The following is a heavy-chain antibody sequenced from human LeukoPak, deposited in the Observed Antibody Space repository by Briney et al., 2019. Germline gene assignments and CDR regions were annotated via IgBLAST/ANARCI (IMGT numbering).Heavy chain of an antibody. CDR1: GFTFSSNG. J-gene: IGHJ3*02. D-gene: IGHD2-21*02. CDR2: IWYDGSKE. CDR3: ARAKGDSLDI. V-gene: IGHV3-33*01. Sequence: GGSLRLSCAASGFTFSSNGMHWVRQAPGKGLEWVAAIWYDGSKEYYADSVKGRFSISRDNSKNTLYLQMNSLRAEDTAVYYCARAKGDSLDIWGQGTMVTVSS.